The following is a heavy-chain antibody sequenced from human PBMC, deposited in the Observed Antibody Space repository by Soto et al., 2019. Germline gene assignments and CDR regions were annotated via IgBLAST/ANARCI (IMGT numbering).Heavy chain of an antibody. Sequence: GGSLRLSCAASGFTFDDHAMHWVRQAPGKGLEWVSGISWNSGTIAYGDSVKGRFTISRENAKNSLYLVMNSLRIEDTALYYCAKDRLAGGGDQHVLESWGQGTLVTVSS. J-gene: IGHJ4*02. D-gene: IGHD2-21*02. V-gene: IGHV3-9*01. CDR2: ISWNSGTI. CDR1: GFTFDDHA. CDR3: AKDRLAGGGDQHVLES.